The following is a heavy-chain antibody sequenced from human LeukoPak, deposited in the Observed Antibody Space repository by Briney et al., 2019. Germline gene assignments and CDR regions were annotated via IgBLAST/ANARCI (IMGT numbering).Heavy chain of an antibody. CDR3: ARFPTAGDPFPPG. J-gene: IGHJ4*02. CDR2: IYSDGSGGST. V-gene: IGHV3-53*01. Sequence: PGGSLRLSRAASGFTVSSNYMSWVRQAPGKGLEWVSAIYSDGSGGSTYYADSVKGRFTISRDNSKNTLCLQMNSLRAEDTAVYYCARFPTAGDPFPPGWGQGTLVTVSS. CDR1: GFTVSSNY. D-gene: IGHD1-14*01.